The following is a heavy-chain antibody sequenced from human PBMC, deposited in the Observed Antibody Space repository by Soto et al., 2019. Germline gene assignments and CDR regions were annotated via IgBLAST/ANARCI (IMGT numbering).Heavy chain of an antibody. CDR2: ISWNSGSI. J-gene: IGHJ4*02. V-gene: IGHV3-9*01. Sequence: GGSLRLSCAASGFTFDDYAMHWVRQAPGKGLEWVSGISWNSGSIGYADSVKGRFTISRDNAKNSLYLQMNSLRAEDTALYYCAKSASLGYSSGWPDYWGQGTLVTV. CDR3: AKSASLGYSSGWPDY. D-gene: IGHD6-19*01. CDR1: GFTFDDYA.